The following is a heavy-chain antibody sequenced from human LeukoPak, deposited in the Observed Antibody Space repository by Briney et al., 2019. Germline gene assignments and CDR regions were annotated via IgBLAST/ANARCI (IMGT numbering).Heavy chain of an antibody. CDR2: INPNTGDT. Sequence: ASVKVSCKASGYTFTSYDINWVRQAPGQGLEWMGWINPNTGDTIYPQKFQGRVTMTRDTSISTAYMELGRLRYDDTAVYYCARVASTTRRHDAFYIWGQGTLVSVSS. CDR3: ARVASTTRRHDAFYI. D-gene: IGHD1-1*01. J-gene: IGHJ3*02. CDR1: GYTFTSYD. V-gene: IGHV1-2*02.